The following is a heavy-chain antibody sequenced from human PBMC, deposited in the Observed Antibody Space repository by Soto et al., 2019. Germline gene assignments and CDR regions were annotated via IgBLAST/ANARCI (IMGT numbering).Heavy chain of an antibody. CDR1: GYTFTSYG. V-gene: IGHV1-18*01. J-gene: IGHJ4*02. D-gene: IGHD3-22*01. CDR3: AREKERDYYDSSGYQYVFDY. Sequence: ASVKVSCKASGYTFTSYGISWVRQAPGQGLEWMGWISAYNGNTNYAQKLQGRVTMTTDTSTSTAYMELRSLRSDDTAVYYCAREKERDYYDSSGYQYVFDYWGQGNLVTVYS. CDR2: ISAYNGNT.